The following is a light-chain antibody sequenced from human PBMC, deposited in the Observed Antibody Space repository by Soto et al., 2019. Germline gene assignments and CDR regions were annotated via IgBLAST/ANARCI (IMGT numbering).Light chain of an antibody. CDR3: SSFAGSNNFPYV. CDR2: EIN. V-gene: IGLV2-8*01. Sequence: QSVLTQPASVSGSPGQSVTISCTGTSSDFGAYDYVSWYQQHPGKAPKLMIYEINKRPSGVPDRFSGSKSGNTASLTVSGLQAEDEADYYCSSFAGSNNFPYVFGTGTKVTVL. J-gene: IGLJ1*01. CDR1: SSDFGAYDY.